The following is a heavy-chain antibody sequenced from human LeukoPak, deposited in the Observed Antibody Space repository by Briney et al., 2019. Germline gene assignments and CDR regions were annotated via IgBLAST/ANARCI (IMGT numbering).Heavy chain of an antibody. D-gene: IGHD5-18*01. Sequence: SETLSLTCTVSGGSISSSSYYWGWIRQPPGKGLEWIGSIYYSGSTYYNPSLKSRVTISVDTSKNQFSLKLSSVTAAGTAVYYCARCGYSPDYFDYWGQGTLVTVSS. J-gene: IGHJ4*02. V-gene: IGHV4-39*01. CDR1: GGSISSSSYY. CDR2: IYYSGST. CDR3: ARCGYSPDYFDY.